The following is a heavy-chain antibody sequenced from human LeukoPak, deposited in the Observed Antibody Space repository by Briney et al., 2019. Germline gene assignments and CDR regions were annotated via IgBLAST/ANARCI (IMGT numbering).Heavy chain of an antibody. CDR2: IYHSGST. CDR1: GYSISSGYY. Sequence: SETLSLTCTVSGYSISSGYYWGWIRQPPGKGLEWIGSIYHSGSTYYNPSLKSRVTISVDTSKNQFSLKLSSVTAADTAVYYCARDYGSGWFDPWGQGTLVTVSS. J-gene: IGHJ5*02. D-gene: IGHD3-16*01. CDR3: ARDYGSGWFDP. V-gene: IGHV4-38-2*02.